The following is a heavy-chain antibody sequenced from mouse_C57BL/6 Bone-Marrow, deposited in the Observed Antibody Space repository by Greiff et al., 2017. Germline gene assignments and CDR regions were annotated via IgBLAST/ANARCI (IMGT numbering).Heavy chain of an antibody. V-gene: IGHV1-56*01. J-gene: IGHJ3*01. CDR3: ARPHCYGGYYVPFAD. D-gene: IGHD2-3*01. CDR1: GYTFTSHW. CDR2: IFPGSGST. Sequence: QVQLQQSGPELVRPGASVKISCKAPGYTFTSHWMQWVRQRPGQGLEWIGEIFPGSGSTYYNEKFKGKATLTVDTSSRTTYMQLSSLTSEGSAVYVCARPHCYGGYYVPFADWGQGTLVTVSA.